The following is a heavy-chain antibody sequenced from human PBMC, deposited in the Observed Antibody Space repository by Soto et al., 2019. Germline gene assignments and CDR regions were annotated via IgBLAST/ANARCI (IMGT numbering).Heavy chain of an antibody. CDR3: ARDSRGAPPYYYYYGMDV. D-gene: IGHD2-2*01. CDR1: GGSISSYY. V-gene: IGHV4-4*07. CDR2: IYTSGST. Sequence: SETLSLTCTVSGGSISSYYWSWIRQPAGKGLEWIGRIYTSGSTNYNPSLKSRVTMSVGTSKNQFSLKLSSVTAADTAVYYCARDSRGAPPYYYYYGMDVWGQGTTVTVSS. J-gene: IGHJ6*02.